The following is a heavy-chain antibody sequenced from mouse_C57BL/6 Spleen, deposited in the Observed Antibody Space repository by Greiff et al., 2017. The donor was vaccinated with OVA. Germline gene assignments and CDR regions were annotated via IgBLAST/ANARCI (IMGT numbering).Heavy chain of an antibody. CDR1: GYTFTSYW. Sequence: VQLQQTGAELVKPGASVKMSCKASGYTFTSYWITWVKQRPGQGLAWIGDIYPGSGSTNYNEKFKSKATLTVDTSSSTAYMQLSSLTSEDSAVYYCAREGKITTAKSWFAYWGQGTLVTVSA. CDR3: AREGKITTAKSWFAY. D-gene: IGHD1-2*01. J-gene: IGHJ3*01. CDR2: IYPGSGST. V-gene: IGHV1-55*01.